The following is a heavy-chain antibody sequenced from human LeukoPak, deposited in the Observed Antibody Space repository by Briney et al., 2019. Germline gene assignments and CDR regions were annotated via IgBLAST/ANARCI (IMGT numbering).Heavy chain of an antibody. Sequence: SETLSLTCTVSGGSISSSSYYWGWIRQPPGKGLEWIGSIYYSGSTYYNPSLKSRVTISVDTSKNQFSLKLSSVTAADTAVYYCARLTTRRYSSIGRFDPWGQGTLVTVSS. CDR1: GGSISSSSYY. CDR2: IYYSGST. D-gene: IGHD6-13*01. CDR3: ARLTTRRYSSIGRFDP. J-gene: IGHJ5*02. V-gene: IGHV4-39*01.